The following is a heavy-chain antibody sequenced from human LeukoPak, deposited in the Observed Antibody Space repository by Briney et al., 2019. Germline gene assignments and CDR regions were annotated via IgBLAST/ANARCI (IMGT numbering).Heavy chain of an antibody. D-gene: IGHD3-16*01. CDR2: ISGSGGST. V-gene: IGHV3-23*01. CDR1: GFTFSSYA. J-gene: IGHJ4*02. CDR3: AKDRRIMITFGGVFDY. Sequence: PGGSLRLSCAASGFTFSSYAMSWVRQAPGKGLEWVSAISGSGGSTYYADSVKGRFTISRDNSKNTLYLQMNSLRAEDTAVYYCAKDRRIMITFGGVFDYWGQGTLVTVSS.